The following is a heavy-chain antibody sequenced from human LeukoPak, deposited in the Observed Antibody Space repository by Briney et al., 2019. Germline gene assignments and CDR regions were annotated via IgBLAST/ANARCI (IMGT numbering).Heavy chain of an antibody. CDR1: GFTFSNYW. Sequence: GGSLRLSCAASGFTFSNYWMHWVRQAPGKGLVWVSRINTGGRTINYADSVKDRFTISRDNAKNSLYLQMNSLRAEDTAVYYCARDAQPWPPMYFDLWGRGTLVTVSS. CDR3: ARDAQPWPPMYFDL. D-gene: IGHD5-18*01. J-gene: IGHJ2*01. CDR2: INTGGRTI. V-gene: IGHV3-74*01.